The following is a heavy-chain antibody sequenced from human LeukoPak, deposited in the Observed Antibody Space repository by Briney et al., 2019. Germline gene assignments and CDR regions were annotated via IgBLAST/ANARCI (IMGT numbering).Heavy chain of an antibody. J-gene: IGHJ4*02. D-gene: IGHD6-13*01. Sequence: PGRSLRLSCAVSGFTFSSYEMNWVRQAPGKGLEWASYISSTGNIIYYADSVKGRFTVSRDNAKNSLYLQMNSLRVDDTAVYYCSAAAAGTEYFDYWGQGTLVTVSS. CDR3: SAAAAGTEYFDY. CDR2: ISSTGNII. CDR1: GFTFSSYE. V-gene: IGHV3-48*03.